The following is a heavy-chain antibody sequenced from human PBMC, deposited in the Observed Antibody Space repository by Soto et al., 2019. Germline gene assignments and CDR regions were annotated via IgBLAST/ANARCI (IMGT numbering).Heavy chain of an antibody. CDR2: IWYDGSNK. CDR3: ARDKDRRAVAAPHY. CDR1: GFTFSSYG. J-gene: IGHJ4*02. Sequence: QVQLVESGGGVVQPGGSLRLSCAASGFTFSSYGMHWVRQAPGKGLERVAVIWYDGSNKYYADSVKGRFTISRDNSKNTLYLQVNSLRAADTAVYYWARDKDRRAVAAPHYWGQGTLVTVSS. V-gene: IGHV3-33*01. D-gene: IGHD6-19*01.